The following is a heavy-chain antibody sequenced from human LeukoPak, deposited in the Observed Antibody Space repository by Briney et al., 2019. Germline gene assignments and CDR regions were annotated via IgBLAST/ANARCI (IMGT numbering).Heavy chain of an antibody. D-gene: IGHD3-3*01. CDR1: GGSISSSSYY. Sequence: SETLSLTCTVSGGSISSSSYYWGWIRQPPGKGLEWIGSIYYSGSTYYNPSLKSRVTISVDTSKNQFSLKLSSVTSADTAVYYCARGKIFTIFGVVTRGGPWFAPWGQGSLVTVSS. V-gene: IGHV4-39*01. J-gene: IGHJ5*02. CDR2: IYYSGST. CDR3: ARGKIFTIFGVVTRGGPWFAP.